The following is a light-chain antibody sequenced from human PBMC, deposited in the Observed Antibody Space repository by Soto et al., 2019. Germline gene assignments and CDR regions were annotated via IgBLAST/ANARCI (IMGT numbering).Light chain of an antibody. J-gene: IGLJ1*01. CDR2: EVS. V-gene: IGLV2-14*01. CDR3: SSYTTSSTPYV. CDR1: DSDVGGYNY. Sequence: LTQPASVSGSRGQSITISCTGTDSDVGGYNYVSWYQQHPGKAPKLMIYEVSNRPSGVSTRFSGSKSGNTASLTISGLQAEDEADYYCSSYTTSSTPYVFGTGTKVTVL.